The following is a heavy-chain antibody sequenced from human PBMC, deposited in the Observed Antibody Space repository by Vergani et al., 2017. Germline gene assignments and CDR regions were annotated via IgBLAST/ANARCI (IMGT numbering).Heavy chain of an antibody. D-gene: IGHD3-22*01. J-gene: IGHJ4*02. CDR1: GGTFSSYA. Sequence: QVQLVQSGAEVKKPGASVKVSCKASGGTFSSYAISWVRQAPGQGLEWMGRIIPILGIANYAQKFQGRVTITADKSTSTAYMELSSLRAEDTAVYYCARVGYYDSSGKGDFDYWGQGTLVTVSS. V-gene: IGHV1-69*09. CDR3: ARVGYYDSSGKGDFDY. CDR2: IIPILGIA.